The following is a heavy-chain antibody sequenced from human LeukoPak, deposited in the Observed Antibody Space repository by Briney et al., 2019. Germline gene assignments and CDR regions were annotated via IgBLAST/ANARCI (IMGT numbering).Heavy chain of an antibody. CDR3: ATRESSMARSH. D-gene: IGHD3-10*01. J-gene: IGHJ4*02. V-gene: IGHV3-7*01. Sequence: PGGSLRLSCAASGFIISDYWMNWVRQVPGKGLQWVANINEDGSVQDYVASVRRRFFISRDNAKNSLYLQMNSLRVEDAAIYYCATRESSMARSHGGEGTVVSVSS. CDR2: INEDGSVQ. CDR1: GFIISDYW.